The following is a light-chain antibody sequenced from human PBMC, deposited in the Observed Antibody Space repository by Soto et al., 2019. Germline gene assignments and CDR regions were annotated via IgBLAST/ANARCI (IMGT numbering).Light chain of an antibody. J-gene: IGLJ2*01. V-gene: IGLV2-14*01. CDR1: SSDIGAYNY. CDR2: EVT. CDR3: SSYSTSSTRVL. Sequence: QSVLTQPASVSGSPGQSITSSCTGTSSDIGAYNYVSWYQHHPGKAPKLKIYEVTNRPSGVSNRFSGSKSGNTASLTISGLQADDEADYYCSSYSTSSTRVLFGGGTKVTVL.